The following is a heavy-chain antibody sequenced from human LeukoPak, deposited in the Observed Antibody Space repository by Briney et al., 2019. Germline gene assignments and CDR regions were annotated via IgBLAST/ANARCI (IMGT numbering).Heavy chain of an antibody. CDR2: ISWNSYSI. J-gene: IGHJ4*02. Sequence: PGGSLRLSCSTFGFTLDDYAMHLGRQGPRKGLEWVSGISWNSYSIGYADSVKGRFTISRDNAKNSLYLQMNSLKTEDTALYYCAKGEKKWLARQPNYWGQGTLVTVSS. CDR3: AKGEKKWLARQPNY. D-gene: IGHD6-19*01. CDR1: GFTLDDYA. V-gene: IGHV3-9*01.